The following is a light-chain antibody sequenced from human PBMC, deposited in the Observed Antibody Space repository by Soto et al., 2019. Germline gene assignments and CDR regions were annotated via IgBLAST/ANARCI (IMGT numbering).Light chain of an antibody. Sequence: QSALTQPASVSGSPGQSITISCSGTSSDVGSYNLVSWYQQHPGKAPKLMIYEGSKRPSGVSNRFSGPKSGTTASLTISGLQAEDEADYHCCSYAGSRTPLYVFGTGTKVTV. J-gene: IGLJ1*01. V-gene: IGLV2-23*01. CDR2: EGS. CDR1: SSDVGSYNL. CDR3: CSYAGSRTPLYV.